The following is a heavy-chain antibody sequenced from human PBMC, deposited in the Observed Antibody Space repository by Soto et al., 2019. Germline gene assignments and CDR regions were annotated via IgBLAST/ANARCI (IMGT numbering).Heavy chain of an antibody. V-gene: IGHV4-59*01. D-gene: IGHD5-12*01. CDR2: FSYTGST. CDR3: ARGSFPLTYASGYDY. Sequence: SETLSLTCTVSGGSISSYYWSWIRQPPGKGLEWIGFFSYTGSTNYNPSLKSRVSISVDTSKNQFFLKLSSVTAADTAVYYCARGSFPLTYASGYDYWGQGTLVTVSS. CDR1: GGSISSYY. J-gene: IGHJ4*02.